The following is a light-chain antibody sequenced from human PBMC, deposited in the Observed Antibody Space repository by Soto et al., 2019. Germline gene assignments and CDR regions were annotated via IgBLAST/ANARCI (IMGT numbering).Light chain of an antibody. CDR3: NSYTTSTTLV. Sequence: SALTQPASVSGSPGQSITISCTGTSSDVGGYNYVSWYQHHPGKAPKLVIYEVRNRPSGVSNRFSGSKSGNTASLTISGLQAEDEADYYCNSYTTSTTLVFGGGTKVTVL. CDR2: EVR. J-gene: IGLJ2*01. V-gene: IGLV2-14*01. CDR1: SSDVGGYNY.